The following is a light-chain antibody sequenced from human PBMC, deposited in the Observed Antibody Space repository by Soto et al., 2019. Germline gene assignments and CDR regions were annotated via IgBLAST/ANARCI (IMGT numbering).Light chain of an antibody. CDR3: QSYDSSLSGYV. CDR1: SSNIGAGYD. Sequence: QSVLTQPPSVSGAPGQRVTISCTGSSSNIGAGYDVSWYQQLPGTAPKFLIYGNTDRPSGVPDRFSGSKSGTSASLAITGLQAEDEAEYYCQSYDSSLSGYVFGTGTKLTVL. V-gene: IGLV1-40*01. CDR2: GNT. J-gene: IGLJ1*01.